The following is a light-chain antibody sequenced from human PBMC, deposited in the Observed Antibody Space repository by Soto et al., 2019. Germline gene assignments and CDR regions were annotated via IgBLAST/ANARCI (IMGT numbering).Light chain of an antibody. J-gene: IGKJ1*01. CDR1: QSVSTW. Sequence: DIQMTQSPSTLSASVGDRVTITCRASQSVSTWLAWYQQKPGKAPKLLIYDASNLESGVPSRFSGSGSGTEFTLTISSLQPDDLATYYGQQYNSFWTFGQGTKVEIK. CDR3: QQYNSFWT. CDR2: DAS. V-gene: IGKV1-5*01.